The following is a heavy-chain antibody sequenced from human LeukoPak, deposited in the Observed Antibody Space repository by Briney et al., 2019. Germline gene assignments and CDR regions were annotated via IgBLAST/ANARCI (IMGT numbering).Heavy chain of an antibody. CDR1: GFTFSTYE. V-gene: IGHV3-48*03. D-gene: IGHD6-19*01. J-gene: IGHJ4*02. Sequence: GGSLRLSCAASGFTFSTYEMNWVHQAPGKGLEWLSYISITGRTVYYADSVKGRFTISRDNAKNSLYLQMNNLRAEDTAVYYCATGPMVAVSGSDYWGQGTLVTVSS. CDR3: ATGPMVAVSGSDY. CDR2: ISITGRTV.